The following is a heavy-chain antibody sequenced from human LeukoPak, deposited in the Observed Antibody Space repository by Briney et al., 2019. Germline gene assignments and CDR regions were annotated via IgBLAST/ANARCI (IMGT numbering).Heavy chain of an antibody. CDR1: GFTVSSNY. V-gene: IGHV3-53*01. CDR3: ASWDRGVTFSFQH. Sequence: GGSLRLSCAASGFTVSSNYMSWVRQALGKGLEWVSVIYSGGSTYYADSVKGRFTISRDNSKNTLYLQMNSLRAEDTAVYYCASWDRGVTFSFQHWGQGTLVTVSS. CDR2: IYSGGST. J-gene: IGHJ1*01. D-gene: IGHD3-10*01.